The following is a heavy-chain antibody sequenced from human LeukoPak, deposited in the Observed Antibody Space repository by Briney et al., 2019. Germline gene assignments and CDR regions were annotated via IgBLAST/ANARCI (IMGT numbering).Heavy chain of an antibody. J-gene: IGHJ4*02. CDR1: GFTFSNYA. CDR3: AKDSSVYYYDSRSLDY. V-gene: IGHV3-30*04. CDR2: ISRDGTEH. Sequence: GGSLRLSCEASGFTFSNYAMHWVRQAPGEGLEWVAVISRDGTEHYYADSVKGRFTISRDNSKNTLYLQMNSLRAEDTAVYYCAKDSSVYYYDSRSLDYWGQGTLVTVSS. D-gene: IGHD3-22*01.